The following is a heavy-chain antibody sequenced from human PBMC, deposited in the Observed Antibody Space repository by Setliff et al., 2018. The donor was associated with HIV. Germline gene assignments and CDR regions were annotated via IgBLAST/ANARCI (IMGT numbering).Heavy chain of an antibody. J-gene: IGHJ3*02. Sequence: SETLSLTCTVSGGSIRTYYWSWIRQPPGKGLEWIGYIYYSGSTNYNPSLKSRVTISVDTSQNQFSLKLSSVTAADTAVYYCARGSAPEDIVVVPPGRAFDIWGQGTMVTVAS. CDR3: ARGSAPEDIVVVPPGRAFDI. D-gene: IGHD2-2*01. CDR2: IYYSGST. V-gene: IGHV4-59*01. CDR1: GGSIRTYY.